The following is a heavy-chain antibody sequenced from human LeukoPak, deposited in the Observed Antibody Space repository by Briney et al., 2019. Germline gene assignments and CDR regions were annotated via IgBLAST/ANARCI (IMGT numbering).Heavy chain of an antibody. CDR2: INPNSGGT. D-gene: IGHD1-26*01. CDR1: GYTFTGYY. CDR3: ARHRGSYLRYFDY. Sequence: ASVKVSCKASGYTFTGYYMHWVRQAPGQGLEWMGWINPNSGGTNYAQKFQGRVTMTRDTSISTAYMELSRLRSDDTAVYYCARHRGSYLRYFDYWGQGTLVTVSS. J-gene: IGHJ4*02. V-gene: IGHV1-2*02.